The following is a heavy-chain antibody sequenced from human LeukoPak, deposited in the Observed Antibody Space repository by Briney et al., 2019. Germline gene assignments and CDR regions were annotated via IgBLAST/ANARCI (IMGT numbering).Heavy chain of an antibody. Sequence: PSETLSLTCAVSGGSISSSNWWSWVRQPPGKGLEWIGEIYHSGSTNYNPSPKSRVTISVDKSKNQFSLKLSSVTAADTAVYYCASKQQNRIYEGFDPWGQGTLVTVSS. D-gene: IGHD6-13*01. V-gene: IGHV4-4*02. CDR3: ASKQQNRIYEGFDP. J-gene: IGHJ5*02. CDR1: GGSISSSNW. CDR2: IYHSGST.